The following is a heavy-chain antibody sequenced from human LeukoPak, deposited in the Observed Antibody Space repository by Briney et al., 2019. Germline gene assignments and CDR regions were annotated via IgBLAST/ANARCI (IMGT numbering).Heavy chain of an antibody. D-gene: IGHD6-19*01. CDR1: GFTFRSYA. Sequence: GGSLRLSCAASGFTFRSYAMSWVRQTPGKGLEWVSSIFPSSDEIHYADSVKGRFTISRDNSRNTLYLQMNSLRAEDTAVYYCVKDSASSGWSGGFDYWGQGTLVKVSS. J-gene: IGHJ4*02. CDR3: VKDSASSGWSGGFDY. V-gene: IGHV3-23*01. CDR2: IFPSSDEI.